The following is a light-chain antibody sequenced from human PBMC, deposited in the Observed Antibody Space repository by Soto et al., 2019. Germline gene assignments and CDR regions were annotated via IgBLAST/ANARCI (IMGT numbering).Light chain of an antibody. CDR3: SSFTTSTALYV. J-gene: IGLJ1*01. CDR2: EVS. CDR1: SSDVGGYNY. Sequence: QSALTQPASVSGSPGQSITISCTGTSSDVGGYNYFAWYRQHPCKDLNLMLYEVSNRPSRDSSRLSGATSGNTAPLTISGLPAEDEADYYCSSFTTSTALYVFGNGSKVTVL. V-gene: IGLV2-14*01.